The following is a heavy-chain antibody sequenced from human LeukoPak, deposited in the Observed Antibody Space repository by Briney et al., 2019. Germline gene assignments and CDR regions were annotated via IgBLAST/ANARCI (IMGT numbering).Heavy chain of an antibody. CDR2: IISSSSYT. Sequence: PGGSLRLSCAASGFTFSDYYMSWIRQAPGKGLEWVSYIISSSSYTNYADSVKGRFTISRDNAKNSLYLQMNSLRAEDTAVYYCARDRYDILTGYYDVWYFDYWGQGTLVTVSS. CDR3: ARDRYDILTGYYDVWYFDY. CDR1: GFTFSDYY. V-gene: IGHV3-11*05. J-gene: IGHJ4*02. D-gene: IGHD3-9*01.